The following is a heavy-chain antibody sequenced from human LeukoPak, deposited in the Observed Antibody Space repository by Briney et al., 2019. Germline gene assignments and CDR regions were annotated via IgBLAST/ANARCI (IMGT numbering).Heavy chain of an antibody. J-gene: IGHJ5*02. CDR3: ARDPGNFMGENWFDP. D-gene: IGHD3-10*01. V-gene: IGHV1-24*01. CDR1: GYTLTELS. Sequence: ASVKVSCKVSGYTLTELSMHWVRQAPGKGLEWMGGFDPEDGETIYAQKFQGRVTMTEDTSTDTAYMELSSLRSEDTAVYYCARDPGNFMGENWFDPWGQGTLVTISS. CDR2: FDPEDGET.